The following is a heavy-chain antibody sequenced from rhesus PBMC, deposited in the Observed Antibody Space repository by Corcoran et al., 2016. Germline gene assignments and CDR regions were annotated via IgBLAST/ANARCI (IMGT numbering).Heavy chain of an antibody. J-gene: IGHJ1*01. V-gene: IGHV1-1*01. CDR2: IFPYNGKK. CDR3: TREGIRERYFEF. D-gene: IGHD5-42*01. Sequence: QVQLVQSGAEIKQPGASVKLSCKASGYTFTSYYMHWVRQAPGQGLEWIGLIFPYNGKKGYAQNYQSRVTITTDTSTSTGYMELSSLRSEDTAVYYCTREGIRERYFEFWGQGALVTVSS. CDR1: GYTFTSYY.